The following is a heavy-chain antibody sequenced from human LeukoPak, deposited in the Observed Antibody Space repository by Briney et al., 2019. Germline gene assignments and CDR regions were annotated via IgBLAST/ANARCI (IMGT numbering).Heavy chain of an antibody. D-gene: IGHD3-10*01. J-gene: IGHJ4*02. CDR1: GGSISNYY. V-gene: IGHV4-4*07. CDR2: IYTSGST. CDR3: ARGRRFGELLWYFDY. Sequence: SETLSLTCTVSGGSISNYYWSWIRQPAGKGLEWIGRIYTSGSTNYNPSLKSRVTMSVDTSKNQFSLKLSSVTAADTAVYYCARGRRFGELLWYFDYWGQGTLVTVSS.